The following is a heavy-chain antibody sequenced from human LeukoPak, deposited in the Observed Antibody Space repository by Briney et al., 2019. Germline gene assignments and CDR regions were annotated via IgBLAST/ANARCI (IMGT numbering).Heavy chain of an antibody. D-gene: IGHD3-3*01. Sequence: GRSLRLSCAASGFTFSIYGMHWVRKAPDKGLEWVAVISYDGSNKYYTDSVKGRFTISRDNSKNTLYLQMNSLRAEVTAVYYCAKDMEKSAYYDFWSGYPTDVWGQGTTVTVSS. CDR2: ISYDGSNK. CDR1: GFTFSIYG. V-gene: IGHV3-30*18. CDR3: AKDMEKSAYYDFWSGYPTDV. J-gene: IGHJ6*02.